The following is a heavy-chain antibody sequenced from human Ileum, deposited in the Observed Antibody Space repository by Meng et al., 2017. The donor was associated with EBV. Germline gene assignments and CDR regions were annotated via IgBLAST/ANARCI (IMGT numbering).Heavy chain of an antibody. CDR3: ARDGYSSGSD. CDR2: IYNSGST. CDR1: VGSVSSGGNY. V-gene: IGHV4-61*08. D-gene: IGHD6-19*01. J-gene: IGHJ4*02. Sequence: LQQSGQCLVKPCETLSLTCSVSVGSVSSGGNYWSWIRHPPGKGLEWIGYIYNSGSTNYNPSLKSRVTISVDTSKNQFSLKLSSVTAADTAVYYCARDGYSSGSDWGQGTLVTVSS.